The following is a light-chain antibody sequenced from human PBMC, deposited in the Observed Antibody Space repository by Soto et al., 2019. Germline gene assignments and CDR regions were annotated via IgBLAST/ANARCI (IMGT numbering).Light chain of an antibody. CDR3: QQSYSTLFT. V-gene: IGKV1-39*01. Sequence: DLQMTQSPSSLSASVGDRVTITCRASQSISSYLNWYQQKPGKAPKLLIYAASSLQGGVPSRFSGSGSGTDFTLTISSLQPEDFATYYCQQSYSTLFTFGPGTKVDIK. CDR2: AAS. CDR1: QSISSY. J-gene: IGKJ3*01.